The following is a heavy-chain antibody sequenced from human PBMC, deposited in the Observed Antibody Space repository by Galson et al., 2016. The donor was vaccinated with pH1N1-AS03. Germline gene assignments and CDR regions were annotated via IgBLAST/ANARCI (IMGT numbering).Heavy chain of an antibody. Sequence: SLRLSCAASGFTFSNYAMSWVRQAPGKGLEWVSGIRDSGGSTYYAESVKGRFTISRDNSKNTLYLQMNSLRAEDTAVYYCAKGVGATDGLFDYWGQGTLVTVSS. CDR2: IRDSGGST. CDR1: GFTFSNYA. CDR3: AKGVGATDGLFDY. D-gene: IGHD4/OR15-4a*01. J-gene: IGHJ4*02. V-gene: IGHV3-23*01.